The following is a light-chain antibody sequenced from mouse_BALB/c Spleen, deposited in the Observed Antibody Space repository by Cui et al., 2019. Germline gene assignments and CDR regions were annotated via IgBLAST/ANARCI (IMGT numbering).Light chain of an antibody. Sequence: QIVLTQSPAIMSASPGERVTMTCSASSSVSSSYLYWYQQKSGSSPKLWIYSISNLASGVPARSSGSGSGSSYSLTINSMEAEDAATYYCQHWSSNPYTFGGGTKLEIK. CDR3: QHWSSNPYT. J-gene: IGKJ2*01. CDR2: SIS. CDR1: SSVSSSY. V-gene: IGKV4-79*01.